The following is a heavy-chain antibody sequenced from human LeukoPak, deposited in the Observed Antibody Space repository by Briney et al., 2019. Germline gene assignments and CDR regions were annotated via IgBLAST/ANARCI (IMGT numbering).Heavy chain of an antibody. Sequence: GGSLRLSCAASGFTFSSYSMNWVRQAPGKGLEWVSSISSSSSYIYYADSVKGRLTISRDNAKNSLYLQMNSLRAEDTAVYYCARGNSSYPTYYFDYWGQGTLVTVSS. D-gene: IGHD6-13*01. V-gene: IGHV3-21*01. J-gene: IGHJ4*02. CDR2: ISSSSSYI. CDR1: GFTFSSYS. CDR3: ARGNSSYPTYYFDY.